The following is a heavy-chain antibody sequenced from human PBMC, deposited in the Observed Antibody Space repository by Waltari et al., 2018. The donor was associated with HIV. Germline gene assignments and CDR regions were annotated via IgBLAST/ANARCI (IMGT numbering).Heavy chain of an antibody. D-gene: IGHD5-18*01. CDR2: MYTGGST. Sequence: EVQLVESGGGLVQPGGSLRLSCAASGFTVSSNYMSWVRQAPGKGVEWVSLMYTGGSTYDADSVKGRFTISRDNSKNTLYLQMNSLRAEDTAVYYCASPDTTMVHGHYYFYHMDVWGQGTTVTVSS. V-gene: IGHV3-66*01. CDR3: ASPDTTMVHGHYYFYHMDV. J-gene: IGHJ6*02. CDR1: GFTVSSNY.